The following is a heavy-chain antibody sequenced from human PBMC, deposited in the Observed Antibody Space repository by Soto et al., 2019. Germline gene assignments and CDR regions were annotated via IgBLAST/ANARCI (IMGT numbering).Heavy chain of an antibody. CDR2: ISSGGTTI. CDR1: GSTFSDYY. J-gene: IGHJ4*02. CDR3: ARAPRGYSHAYDY. Sequence: GGSLRLSCAASGSTFSDYYMTWIRQAPGKGLEWVSYISSGGTTIYYADSVKGRFTISRDNAKNSLYLQLNSLRDEDTAVYYCARAPRGYSHAYDYWGQGTLVTVSS. D-gene: IGHD5-18*01. V-gene: IGHV3-11*01.